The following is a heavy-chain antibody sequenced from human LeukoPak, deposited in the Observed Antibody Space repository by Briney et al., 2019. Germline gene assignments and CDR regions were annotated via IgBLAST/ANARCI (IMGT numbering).Heavy chain of an antibody. Sequence: PSETLSLTCTVSGGSISSYYWSWIRQPPGKGLEWIGYIYYSGSTYYNPSLKSRVTISVDTSKNQFSLKLSSVTAADTAVYYCARDRMVRGVTDWYFDLWGRGTLVTVSS. CDR3: ARDRMVRGVTDWYFDL. J-gene: IGHJ2*01. CDR2: IYYSGST. V-gene: IGHV4-30-4*01. D-gene: IGHD3-10*01. CDR1: GGSISSYY.